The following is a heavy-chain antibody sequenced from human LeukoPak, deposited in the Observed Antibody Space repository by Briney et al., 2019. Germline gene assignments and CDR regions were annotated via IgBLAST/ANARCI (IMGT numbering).Heavy chain of an antibody. CDR1: GFTFGDYA. CDR2: INSDGRST. J-gene: IGHJ4*02. D-gene: IGHD3-22*01. Sequence: GGSLRLSCVASGFTFGDYAMTWVRQAPGRGLGWVSRINSDGRSTSYADSVKGRFTISRDNAKNTMYLPMNTLRAEHTAVYYCARKPHKYDSTGYYWDYFDYWGQGTLVSVSS. CDR3: ARKPHKYDSTGYYWDYFDY. V-gene: IGHV3-74*01.